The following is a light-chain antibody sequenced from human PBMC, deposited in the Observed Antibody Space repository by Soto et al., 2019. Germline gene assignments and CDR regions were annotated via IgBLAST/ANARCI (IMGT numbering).Light chain of an antibody. J-gene: IGLJ1*01. CDR3: NSYSSLTTPYV. Sequence: QSVLTQPSSVSGSPGQSITISCTGTSSDVGSYNYVSWFQHHPGRAPKLILYQVSYRPSGVSSRFSGSKSGTTASLTISGLQAEDEADYYCNSYSSLTTPYVFGTGTKLTVL. CDR2: QVS. CDR1: SSDVGSYNY. V-gene: IGLV2-14*01.